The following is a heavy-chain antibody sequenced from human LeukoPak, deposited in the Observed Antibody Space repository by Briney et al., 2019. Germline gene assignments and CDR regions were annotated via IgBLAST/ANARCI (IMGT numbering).Heavy chain of an antibody. Sequence: ASVKVSCKASGYTFTSYGISWVRQAPGQGLEWMGWISAYYGNTNYAQKLQGRVTMTRDTSTSTVYMELSSLRSEDTAVYYCAGTYGDPGHYWYFDLWGRGTLVTVSS. J-gene: IGHJ2*01. CDR3: AGTYGDPGHYWYFDL. V-gene: IGHV1-18*01. CDR2: ISAYYGNT. D-gene: IGHD4-17*01. CDR1: GYTFTSYG.